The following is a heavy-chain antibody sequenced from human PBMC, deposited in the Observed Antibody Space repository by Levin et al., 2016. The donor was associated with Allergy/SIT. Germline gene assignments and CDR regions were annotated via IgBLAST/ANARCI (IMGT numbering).Heavy chain of an antibody. D-gene: IGHD3-3*01. CDR3: ASSELENTIFGVVIGVGPFDY. Sequence: SETLSLTCTVSGGSISSSSYYWGWIRQPPGKGLEWIGSIYYSGSTYYNPSLKSRVTISVDTSKNQFSLKLSSVTAADTAVYYCASSELENTIFGVVIGVGPFDYWGQGTLVTVSS. J-gene: IGHJ4*02. CDR2: IYYSGST. CDR1: GGSISSSSYY. V-gene: IGHV4-39*01.